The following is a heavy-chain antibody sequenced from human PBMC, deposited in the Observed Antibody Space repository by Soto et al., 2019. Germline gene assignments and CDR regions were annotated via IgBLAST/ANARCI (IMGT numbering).Heavy chain of an antibody. Sequence: SETLSLTCTVSGASISNSYWSWIRQPPGKGLEWIGYIFYSGSTNYNPSLKSRLTILLDTSKNQFSLKLRSVTAADTAVYYCARFSAFTNTYTTFYYFDFWGQGTLVTVSS. CDR2: IFYSGST. D-gene: IGHD3-16*01. J-gene: IGHJ4*02. CDR3: ARFSAFTNTYTTFYYFDF. V-gene: IGHV4-59*01. CDR1: GASISNSY.